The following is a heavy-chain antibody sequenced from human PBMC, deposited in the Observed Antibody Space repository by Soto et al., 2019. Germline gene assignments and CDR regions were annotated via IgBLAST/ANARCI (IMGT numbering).Heavy chain of an antibody. CDR3: AKGEGFLDY. V-gene: IGHV1-18*04. D-gene: IGHD2-15*01. Sequence: ASVKVSCKASGYTFTGYYIYWVRQAPGQGPEWMGWITPYNGNTNYAQKLQGRVTMTTDTSTSTAYMELRSLRSDDTAVYYCAKGEGFLDYWGQGTLVTVSS. J-gene: IGHJ4*02. CDR1: GYTFTGYY. CDR2: ITPYNGNT.